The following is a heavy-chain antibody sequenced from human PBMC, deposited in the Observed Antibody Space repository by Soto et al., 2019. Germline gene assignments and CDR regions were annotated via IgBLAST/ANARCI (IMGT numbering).Heavy chain of an antibody. CDR1: GGSISSYY. V-gene: IGHV4-59*08. Sequence: SETLSLTCTVSGGSISSYYWSWIRQPPGKGLEWIGYIYYSGSTNYNPSLKSRVTMSVDTSKNQFSLKLSSVTAADTAVYYCARRMLLTRKNYYGSGSYSNWFDPWGQGTLVTVSS. J-gene: IGHJ5*02. D-gene: IGHD3-10*01. CDR2: IYYSGST. CDR3: ARRMLLTRKNYYGSGSYSNWFDP.